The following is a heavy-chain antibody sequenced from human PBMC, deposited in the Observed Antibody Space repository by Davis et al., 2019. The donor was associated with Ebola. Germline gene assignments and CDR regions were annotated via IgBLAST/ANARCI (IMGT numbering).Heavy chain of an antibody. J-gene: IGHJ6*02. CDR2: ITGSADLT. D-gene: IGHD2-8*01. CDR3: AKGMSRSAYYAMDV. V-gene: IGHV3-23*01. Sequence: PGGSLRLSCAASGFIFSNYAMSWVRQAPGKGLEWVSTITGSADLTHYADSVKGRFTVSRDNPKNTLYLQMYSLRAGDTAVYYCAKGMSRSAYYAMDVWGQGTTVTVSS. CDR1: GFIFSNYA.